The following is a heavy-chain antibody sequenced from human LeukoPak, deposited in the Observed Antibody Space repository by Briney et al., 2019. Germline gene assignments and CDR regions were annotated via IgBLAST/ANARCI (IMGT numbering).Heavy chain of an antibody. CDR1: GFTFSSYG. V-gene: IGHV3-30*02. CDR3: AKDRVTQLCLFDY. CDR2: IRYDGSNK. D-gene: IGHD5-18*01. Sequence: VGSLRLSCAVSGFTFSSYGMHWVRQAPGKGLEWVAFIRYDGSNKYYADSVKGRFTISRDNSKNTLYLQMNSLRAEDTAVYYCAKDRVTQLCLFDYWGQGTLVTVSS. J-gene: IGHJ4*02.